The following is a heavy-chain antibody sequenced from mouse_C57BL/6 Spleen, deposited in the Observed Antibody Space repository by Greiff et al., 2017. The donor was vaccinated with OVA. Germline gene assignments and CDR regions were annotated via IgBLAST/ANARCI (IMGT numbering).Heavy chain of an antibody. CDR3: TRSGLYYYAMDY. D-gene: IGHD6-1*01. J-gene: IGHJ4*01. CDR2: ISSGSSTN. CDR1: GFTFSDYG. V-gene: IGHV5-17*01. Sequence: EVMLVESGGGLVKPGGSLKLSCAASGFTFSDYGMHWVRQAPEKGLEWVAYISSGSSTNYYADTVKGRFTISRDNAKNTLFLQMTSLRSEDTAMYYCTRSGLYYYAMDYWGQGTSVTVSS.